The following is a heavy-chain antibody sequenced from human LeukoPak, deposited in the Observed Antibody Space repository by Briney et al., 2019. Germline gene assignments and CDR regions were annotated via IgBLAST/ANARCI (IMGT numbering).Heavy chain of an antibody. CDR2: IKQDGSEM. CDR3: AKEYSYDSGGDAFDV. D-gene: IGHD3-22*01. J-gene: IGHJ3*01. CDR1: EFTFSNYW. Sequence: GGSLRLSCAASEFTFSNYWMTWVRQAPGKGLEWVANIKQDGSEMYYVDSVKGRFTISRDNAKNSLYLQMTSLRAEDTAVYYCAKEYSYDSGGDAFDVWGQGTLVTVSS. V-gene: IGHV3-7*03.